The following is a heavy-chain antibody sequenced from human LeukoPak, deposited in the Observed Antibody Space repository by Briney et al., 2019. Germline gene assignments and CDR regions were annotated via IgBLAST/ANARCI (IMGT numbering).Heavy chain of an antibody. J-gene: IGHJ5*02. Sequence: SETLSLTCTVSGGSISSYYWSWIRQPPGKGLEWIGYIYYSGSTNYNPSLKSRVTISVDTSKNQFSLKLSSVTAADTAVYYCARFEYSSSLFDHWGQGTLVTVSS. CDR3: ARFEYSSSLFDH. CDR1: GGSISSYY. D-gene: IGHD6-13*01. CDR2: IYYSGST. V-gene: IGHV4-59*08.